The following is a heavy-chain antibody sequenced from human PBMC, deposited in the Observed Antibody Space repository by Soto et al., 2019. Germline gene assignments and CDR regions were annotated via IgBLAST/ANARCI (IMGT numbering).Heavy chain of an antibody. CDR3: ARGRRITMVRGVIVH. Sequence: PSETLSVTCAVYGGSFSGYYWSWIRQPPGKGLEWIGEINHSGSTNYNPSLKSRVTISVDTSKNQFSLKLSSVTAADTAVYYCARGRRITMVRGVIVHWGQGTLVTVSS. D-gene: IGHD3-10*01. CDR2: INHSGST. V-gene: IGHV4-34*01. J-gene: IGHJ4*02. CDR1: GGSFSGYY.